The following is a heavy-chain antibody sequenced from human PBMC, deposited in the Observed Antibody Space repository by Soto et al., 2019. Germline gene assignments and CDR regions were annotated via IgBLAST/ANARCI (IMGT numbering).Heavy chain of an antibody. V-gene: IGHV3-23*01. J-gene: IGHJ4*02. CDR2: ISGSGDST. D-gene: IGHD6-19*01. CDR3: AKESNSGCSFDY. Sequence: GGSLRLSCAASGFTFSTYAMNWVRQAPGKGLEWVSGISGSGDSTYYADSVKGRFTVSRDNSKNTLYLQMNSLRAEDTAVFYCAKESNSGCSFDYWSQGTLDTVSS. CDR1: GFTFSTYA.